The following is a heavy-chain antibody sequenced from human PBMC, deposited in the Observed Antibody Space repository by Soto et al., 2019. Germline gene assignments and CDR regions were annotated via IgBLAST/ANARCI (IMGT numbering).Heavy chain of an antibody. CDR2: VNPHSGAT. CDR3: ARPPNPWEPYAFHI. J-gene: IGHJ3*02. V-gene: IGHV1-2*04. CDR1: GYTFTAYY. Sequence: AASVKVSCKASGYTFTAYYIPWLRQAPGQGLEWMGWVNPHSGATVFAQKFLGSVALTTDTSINTAYMELTSLTSDDTALYYCARPPNPWEPYAFHIWGHGTLGTVSS. D-gene: IGHD1-26*01.